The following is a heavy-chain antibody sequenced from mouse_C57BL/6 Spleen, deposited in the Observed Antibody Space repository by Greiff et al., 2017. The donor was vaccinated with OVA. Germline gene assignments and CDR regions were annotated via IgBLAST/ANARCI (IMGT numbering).Heavy chain of an antibody. Sequence: QVQLQQPGAELVKPGASVKLSCKASGYTFTSYWMHWVKQRPGQGLEWIGMIHPNSGSTNYNEKFKSKATLTVDKSSSTAYMQLSSLTSEDSAVYCCARRRYWDGAMDYWGQGTSVTVSS. CDR3: ARRRYWDGAMDY. CDR1: GYTFTSYW. D-gene: IGHD4-1*01. CDR2: IHPNSGST. J-gene: IGHJ4*01. V-gene: IGHV1-64*01.